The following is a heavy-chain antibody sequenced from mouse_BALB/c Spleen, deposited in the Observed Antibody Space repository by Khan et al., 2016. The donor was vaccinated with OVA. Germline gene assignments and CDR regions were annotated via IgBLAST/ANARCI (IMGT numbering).Heavy chain of an antibody. Sequence: QIQLVQSGPELKKPGETVRISCKASGYTFTTAGMQWVQKMPGKGLKWIGWINTHSGVPKYAEDFKGRFVFSLETSASTAYLQITNLKNEDTATYFWARGGAAFYRNDGSAMDTWGQGTSVTVSS. CDR1: GYTFTTAG. CDR3: ARGGAAFYRNDGSAMDT. CDR2: INTHSGVP. D-gene: IGHD2-14*01. V-gene: IGHV9-4*02. J-gene: IGHJ4*01.